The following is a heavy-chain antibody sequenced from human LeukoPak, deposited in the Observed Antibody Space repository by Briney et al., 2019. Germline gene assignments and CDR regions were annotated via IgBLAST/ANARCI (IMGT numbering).Heavy chain of an antibody. V-gene: IGHV4-61*05. CDR2: IYYSGST. CDR3: ARQNYGSGSNWFDP. Sequence: SETLSLTCTVSGGSISSSSYYWGWIRQPPGKGLEWIGYIYYSGSTNYNPSLKSRVTISVDTSKNQFSLKLSPVTAADTAVYYCARQNYGSGSNWFDPWGQGTLVTVSS. J-gene: IGHJ5*02. D-gene: IGHD3-10*01. CDR1: GGSISSSSYY.